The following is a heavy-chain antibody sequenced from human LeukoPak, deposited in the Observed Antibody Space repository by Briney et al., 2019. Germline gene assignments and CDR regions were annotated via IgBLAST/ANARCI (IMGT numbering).Heavy chain of an antibody. V-gene: IGHV4-30-4*08. CDR2: IYYSGST. CDR1: GGSISSGDYY. Sequence: SETLSLTCTVSGGSISSGDYYWSWIRQPPGKGLEWIGYIYYSGSTYYNPSLKSRVTISVDTSKNQFSLKLSSVTAADTAVYYCAKDRYGGTIFGVVINWGQGTLVTVSS. J-gene: IGHJ4*02. D-gene: IGHD3-3*01. CDR3: AKDRYGGTIFGVVIN.